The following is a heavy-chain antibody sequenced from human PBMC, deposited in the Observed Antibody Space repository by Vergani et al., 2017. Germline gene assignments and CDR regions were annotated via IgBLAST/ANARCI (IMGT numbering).Heavy chain of an antibody. CDR1: GYSFTSYW. D-gene: IGHD3-9*01. V-gene: IGHV5-10-1*01. J-gene: IGHJ6*02. CDR2: IDPSDSYT. Sequence: VQLVESGAEVKKPGESLRISCKGSGYSFTSYWISWVRQMPGKGLEWMGRIDPSDSYTNYSPSFQGHVTISADKSISTAYLQWSSLKASDTAMYYCARDGGYFDWLRGIGYYGMDVWGQGTTVTVSS. CDR3: ARDGGYFDWLRGIGYYGMDV.